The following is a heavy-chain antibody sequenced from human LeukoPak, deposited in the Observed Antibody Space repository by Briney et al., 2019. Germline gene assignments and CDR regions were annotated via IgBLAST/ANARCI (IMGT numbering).Heavy chain of an antibody. CDR2: ISVYNGNT. V-gene: IGHV1-18*01. CDR3: ARDVVRGVMGPAGY. D-gene: IGHD3-10*01. CDR1: GYTFTSYG. Sequence: ASVKVSCKASGYTFTSYGISWVRQAPGQGLEWMGWISVYNGNTNYAQKLQGRVTMTTDTSTSTAYMELRSLRSDDTAVYYCARDVVRGVMGPAGYWGQGTLVTVSS. J-gene: IGHJ4*02.